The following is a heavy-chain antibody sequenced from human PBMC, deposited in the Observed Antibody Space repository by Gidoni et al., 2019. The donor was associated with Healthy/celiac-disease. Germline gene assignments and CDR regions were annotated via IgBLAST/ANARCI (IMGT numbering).Heavy chain of an antibody. CDR3: ARDFHYYYGMDV. Sequence: EVQLVESGGGLVKPGGSLRLSCAASGFTFSSYSMNWVRQAPGKGLEWVSSISSSSSYIYYADSVKGRFTISRDNAKNSLYLQMNSLRAEDTAVYYCARDFHYYYGMDVWGQGTTVTVSS. V-gene: IGHV3-21*01. CDR2: ISSSSSYI. J-gene: IGHJ6*02. CDR1: GFTFSSYS.